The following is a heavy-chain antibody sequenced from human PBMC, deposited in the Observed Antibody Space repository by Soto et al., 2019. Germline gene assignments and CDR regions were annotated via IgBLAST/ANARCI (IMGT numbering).Heavy chain of an antibody. CDR1: GGSVSSGSYY. CDR2: IYYSGAT. V-gene: IGHV4-61*01. Sequence: LSLTCTVSGGSVSSGSYYWTWIRQSPGKGLEWIGYIYYSGATSYNRSLKSRVTISVDSSKNQFSLKLTSVTAADTAMYYCASPTSAATTVPGYWGQGTPVTVLL. J-gene: IGHJ4*02. CDR3: ASPTSAATTVPGY. D-gene: IGHD1-26*01.